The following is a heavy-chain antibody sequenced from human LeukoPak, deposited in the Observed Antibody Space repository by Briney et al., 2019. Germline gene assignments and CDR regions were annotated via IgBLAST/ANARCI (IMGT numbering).Heavy chain of an antibody. Sequence: GASVKVSCKASGYTFTGYYMHWVRQAPGQGLEWMGWINPNSGGTNYAQKFQGRVTMTRDTSISTAYMELSRLRSDDTAVYYCARAHYGDYEDLDYWGQGTLVTVSS. CDR2: INPNSGGT. V-gene: IGHV1-2*02. J-gene: IGHJ4*02. D-gene: IGHD4-17*01. CDR3: ARAHYGDYEDLDY. CDR1: GYTFTGYY.